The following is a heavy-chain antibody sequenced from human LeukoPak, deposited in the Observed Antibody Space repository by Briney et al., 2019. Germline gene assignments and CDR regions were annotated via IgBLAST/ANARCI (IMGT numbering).Heavy chain of an antibody. V-gene: IGHV3-73*01. J-gene: IGHJ4*02. CDR3: TRDQTPYY. CDR2: IRSKAKSYAT. CDR1: GFTFSDSD. Sequence: GGPLRLSCAASGFTFSDSDMHWVRQASGKGLEWVGRIRSKAKSYATAYAAPVKGRFTISRDESKNTAYLQMNSLKTEDTAVYYCTRDQTPYYWGQGTLVTVSS.